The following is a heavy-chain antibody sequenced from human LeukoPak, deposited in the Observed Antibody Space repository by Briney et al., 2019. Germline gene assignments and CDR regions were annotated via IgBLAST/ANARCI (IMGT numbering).Heavy chain of an antibody. Sequence: SETLSLTCTVSGGSISSGGYYWSWIRQHPGEGLEWIGYIYYSGSTYYNPSLKSRVTISVDTSKNQFSLKLSSVTAADTAVYYCARERLAKYSSGWYYFDYWGQGTLVTVSS. CDR1: GGSISSGGYY. J-gene: IGHJ4*02. CDR3: ARERLAKYSSGWYYFDY. V-gene: IGHV4-31*03. D-gene: IGHD6-19*01. CDR2: IYYSGST.